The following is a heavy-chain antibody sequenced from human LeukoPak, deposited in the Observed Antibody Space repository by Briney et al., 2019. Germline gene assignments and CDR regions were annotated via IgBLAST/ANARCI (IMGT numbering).Heavy chain of an antibody. J-gene: IGHJ4*02. D-gene: IGHD2-2*01. V-gene: IGHV3-74*01. CDR1: GFTFSSYW. CDR2: INSDGSST. CDR3: ARVFRGYCSSTSCRKRETYYFDY. Sequence: GGSLRLSCAASGFTFSSYWMHWVRQAPGKGLVWVSRINSDGSSTSYADSVKGRFTISRDNAKNTLYLQMNSLRAEDTAVYYCARVFRGYCSSTSCRKRETYYFDYWGQGTLVTVSS.